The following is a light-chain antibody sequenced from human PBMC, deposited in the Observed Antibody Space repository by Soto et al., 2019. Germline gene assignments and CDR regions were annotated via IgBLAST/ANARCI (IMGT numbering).Light chain of an antibody. CDR1: QRISTY. CDR2: GAS. J-gene: IGKJ5*01. V-gene: IGKV1-39*01. CDR3: LQRHICPST. Sequence: DFQMTQSPSPLSATVGDRVTIXXRASQRISTYLNWYQQKPGKAPEIXIYGASSLQSGVPSRFSGSGAGTDFTLTISSLEPEDSAVYYCLQRHICPSTFGQGTRLDIK.